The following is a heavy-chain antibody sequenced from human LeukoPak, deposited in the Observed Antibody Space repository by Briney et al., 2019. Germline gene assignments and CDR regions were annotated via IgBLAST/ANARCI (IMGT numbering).Heavy chain of an antibody. CDR3: ARYGDYEYYFDY. Sequence: ASVKVSCKASGYTFTGYYMHWVRQAAGQGLEWMGWINPNSGGTNYAQKFQGRVTMTRDTSISTAYMELSRLRSDDTAVYYCARYGDYEYYFDYWGQGTLVTVSP. D-gene: IGHD4-17*01. V-gene: IGHV1-2*02. J-gene: IGHJ4*02. CDR1: GYTFTGYY. CDR2: INPNSGGT.